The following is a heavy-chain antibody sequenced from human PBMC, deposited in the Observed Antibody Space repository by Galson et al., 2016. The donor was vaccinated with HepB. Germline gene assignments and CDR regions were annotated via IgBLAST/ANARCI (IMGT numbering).Heavy chain of an antibody. V-gene: IGHV3-23*01. D-gene: IGHD1-14*01. CDR3: AKGRGNGRTDLEGGMDV. CDR1: GFTFSAYA. CDR2: ISDRGGST. J-gene: IGHJ6*02. Sequence: SLRLSCAASGFTFSAYAMSWVRQAPGKGLEWVASISDRGGSTYYADSVKGRFTISRDNSKNTLYLQMNSLRAEDSAVYYRAKGRGNGRTDLEGGMDVWGQGTTVTVSS.